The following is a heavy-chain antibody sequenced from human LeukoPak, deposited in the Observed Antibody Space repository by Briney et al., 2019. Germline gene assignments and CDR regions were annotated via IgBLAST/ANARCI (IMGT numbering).Heavy chain of an antibody. CDR3: ARVRTMIVAEIDY. Sequence: SETLSLTCTVSGGSISSYYWSWIRQPPGKGLEWIGYIYYSGSTNYNPSLKSRVTISVDTSKNQFSLKLSSVTAAHTAVYYCARVRTMIVAEIDYWGQGTLVTVSS. CDR1: GGSISSYY. D-gene: IGHD3-22*01. CDR2: IYYSGST. V-gene: IGHV4-59*01. J-gene: IGHJ4*02.